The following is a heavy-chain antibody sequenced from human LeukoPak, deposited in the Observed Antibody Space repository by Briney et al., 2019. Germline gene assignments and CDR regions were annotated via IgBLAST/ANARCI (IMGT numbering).Heavy chain of an antibody. D-gene: IGHD1-26*01. J-gene: IGHJ4*02. CDR3: AKPLGGSYLFDR. CDR2: ISSSSTYI. Sequence: PGGSLRLSCAASGFTFSTFSMNWVRQAPGKGLEWVSSISSSSTYIFYAESVQGRFTISRDNAKKSLYLQMDSLRPEDTAVYYCAKPLGGSYLFDRWGQGTLVTVSS. CDR1: GFTFSTFS. V-gene: IGHV3-21*04.